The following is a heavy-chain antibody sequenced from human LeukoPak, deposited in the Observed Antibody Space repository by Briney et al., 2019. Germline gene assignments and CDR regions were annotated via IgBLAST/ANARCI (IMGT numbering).Heavy chain of an antibody. Sequence: PSETLSLTCTVSGGSISSGGYYWSWIRQHPGKGLEWIGYIYYSGSTYYNPSLKSRVTISVDTSKNQFSLKLSSATAADTAVYYCARAFSDIVVVPAAISYWFDPWGQGTLVTVSS. CDR2: IYYSGST. D-gene: IGHD2-2*01. CDR3: ARAFSDIVVVPAAISYWFDP. J-gene: IGHJ5*02. CDR1: GGSISSGGYY. V-gene: IGHV4-31*03.